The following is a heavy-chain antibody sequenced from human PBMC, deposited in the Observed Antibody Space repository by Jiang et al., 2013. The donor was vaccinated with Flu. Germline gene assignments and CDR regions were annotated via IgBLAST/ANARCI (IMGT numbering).Heavy chain of an antibody. D-gene: IGHD3-3*01. V-gene: IGHV4-4*02. J-gene: IGHJ4*02. Sequence: PGLVKPSGTLTLTCGVSGVSITSNNWWTWVRQPPGKGLEWIGEMYHSGGATYNPSLESRVTILIDKSKNQFSLNLNSVTAADTAVYYCAVRNYDFWKLDFWGQGTLVTVSS. CDR3: AVRNYDFWKLDF. CDR2: MYHSGGA. CDR1: GVSITSNNW.